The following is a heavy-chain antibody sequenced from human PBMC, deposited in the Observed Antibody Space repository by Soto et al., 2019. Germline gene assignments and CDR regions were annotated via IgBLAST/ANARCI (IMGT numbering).Heavy chain of an antibody. D-gene: IGHD1-20*01. CDR3: ARDPYANWNLGPYFDY. V-gene: IGHV1-69*13. CDR2: IIPIFGTA. Sequence: ASVKVSCKASGGTFSSYAISWVRQAPGQGLEWMGGIIPIFGTANYAQKFQGRVTITADESTSTAYMELSSLRSEDTAVYYCARDPYANWNLGPYFDYWGQGTLVTVSS. J-gene: IGHJ4*02. CDR1: GGTFSSYA.